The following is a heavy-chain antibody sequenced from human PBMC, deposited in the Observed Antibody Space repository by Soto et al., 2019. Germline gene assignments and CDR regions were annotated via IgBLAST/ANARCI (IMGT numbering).Heavy chain of an antibody. J-gene: IGHJ5*02. D-gene: IGHD3-22*01. Sequence: SETMSVTCAVDGGSFSGYYWSWIRQPPGKGLEWIGEINHSGSTNYNPSLKSRVTISVDTSKNQFSLKLSSVTAADTAVYYCARVGGPDYYDSSGYARTNWFDPWGQGTLVTVSS. CDR1: GGSFSGYY. CDR3: ARVGGPDYYDSSGYARTNWFDP. V-gene: IGHV4-34*01. CDR2: INHSGST.